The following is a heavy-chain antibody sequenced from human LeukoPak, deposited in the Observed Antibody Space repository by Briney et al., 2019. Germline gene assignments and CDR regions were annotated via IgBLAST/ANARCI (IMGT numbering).Heavy chain of an antibody. V-gene: IGHV3-48*01. CDR2: ISSSSSTI. Sequence: PGGSLRLSCAASGFTFSSYSMNWVRQAPGKGLEWVSYISSSSSTIYYADSVKGRFTISRDNAKNSLYLQMNSLRAEDTAVYYCARDQHGLLLWFGDPIRFFDYWGQGTLVTVSS. D-gene: IGHD3-10*01. J-gene: IGHJ4*02. CDR3: ARDQHGLLLWFGDPIRFFDY. CDR1: GFTFSSYS.